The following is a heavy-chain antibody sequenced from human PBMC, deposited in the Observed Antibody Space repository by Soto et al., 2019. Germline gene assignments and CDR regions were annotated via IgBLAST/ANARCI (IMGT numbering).Heavy chain of an antibody. Sequence: GGSLRLSCAASGFTSSSYSMNWVRQAPGKGLEWVSYISSSSSTIYYADSVKGRFTISRDNAKNSLYLQMNSLRDEDTAVYYCERVQNDGSSWYGDDYWGQGTLVTVSS. D-gene: IGHD6-13*01. CDR2: ISSSSSTI. V-gene: IGHV3-48*02. CDR3: ERVQNDGSSWYGDDY. CDR1: GFTSSSYS. J-gene: IGHJ4*02.